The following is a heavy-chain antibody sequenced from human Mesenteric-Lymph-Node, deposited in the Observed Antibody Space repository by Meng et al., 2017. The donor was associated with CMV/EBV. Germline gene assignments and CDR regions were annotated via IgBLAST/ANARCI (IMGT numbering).Heavy chain of an antibody. CDR1: GFTE. CDR3: VIKGGSGGDRYNWFDP. CDR2: ISSSGRTI. V-gene: IGHV3-48*03. J-gene: IGHJ5*02. Sequence: GESLKISCAASGFTEMNWVRQAPGKGREWVSYISSSGRTIYYADSVKGRFTISRDNAKNSLYLQMNSLRAEDTAIYYCVIKGGSGGDRYNWFDPWGQGTLVTVSS. D-gene: IGHD6-19*01.